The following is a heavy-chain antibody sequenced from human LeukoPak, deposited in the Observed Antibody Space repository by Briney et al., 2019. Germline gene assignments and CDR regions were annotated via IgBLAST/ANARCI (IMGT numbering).Heavy chain of an antibody. CDR3: AKIFGRKQQQRYYYDYGMDV. D-gene: IGHD6-13*01. CDR1: GGSISSCSYY. Sequence: SETLSLTCTVSGGSISSCSYYWVRIRQPPGQGLEWLGSIYYSGSSYYNPSLKSRVTISVDTSKNQFSLKLSSVTAADTAVYYCAKIFGRKQQQRYYYDYGMDVWGQGTTVTVS. V-gene: IGHV4-39*01. J-gene: IGHJ6*02. CDR2: IYYSGSS.